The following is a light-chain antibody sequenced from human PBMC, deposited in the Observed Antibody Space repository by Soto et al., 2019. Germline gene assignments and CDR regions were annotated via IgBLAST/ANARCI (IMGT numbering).Light chain of an antibody. CDR3: EQYGSSLWT. Sequence: EIVLTQSPGTLSLSPGERATLSCRASQSVSSSYLAWYQQKPGQAPRLLIYGAYSRATGIQDRFSGSGSGTDFTLTIRRLEPEDFAVYYCEQYGSSLWTFGQGTKVDI. CDR1: QSVSSSY. J-gene: IGKJ1*01. V-gene: IGKV3-20*01. CDR2: GAY.